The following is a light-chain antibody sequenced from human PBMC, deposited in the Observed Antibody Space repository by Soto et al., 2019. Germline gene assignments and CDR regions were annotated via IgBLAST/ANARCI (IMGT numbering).Light chain of an antibody. J-gene: IGKJ2*01. V-gene: IGKV3-15*01. CDR2: GAS. Sequence: EIVMTQSPATLSVSQGDRATLSCRASQSVSSNFAWYQQKPGQAPRLLIYGASARATGIPARFSGSVSGTEFTLTISSLQSEDFAVYYCQQYYNWPPGTFGQGIKLEIK. CDR1: QSVSSN. CDR3: QQYYNWPPGT.